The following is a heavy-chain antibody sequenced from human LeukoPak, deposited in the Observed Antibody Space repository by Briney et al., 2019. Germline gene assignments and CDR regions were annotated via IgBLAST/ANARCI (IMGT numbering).Heavy chain of an antibody. D-gene: IGHD5-18*01. V-gene: IGHV4-34*01. CDR2: INHSGGT. CDR1: GGSFSGYY. Sequence: SETLSLTCAVYGGSFSGYYWSWIRQPPGKGLEWIGEINHSGGTNYNPSLKSRVTISVDTSKNQFSLKLSSVTAADTAVYYCARGVTRFDYWGQGTLVTVSS. J-gene: IGHJ4*02. CDR3: ARGVTRFDY.